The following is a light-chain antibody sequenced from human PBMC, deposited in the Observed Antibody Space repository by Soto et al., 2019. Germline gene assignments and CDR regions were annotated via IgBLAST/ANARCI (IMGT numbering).Light chain of an antibody. V-gene: IGKV3-20*01. CDR3: QQYGSSPLT. CDR2: AAS. CDR1: PSVSSSY. Sequence: EIVLTQSPGTLSLSPGERATLSCRASPSVSSSYLAWYQQKPGQAPRLLIYAASTRATGIPDRFSGSGSGTDFTFTISSLESEDFAVYFCQQYGSSPLTFGGGTKVEIK. J-gene: IGKJ4*01.